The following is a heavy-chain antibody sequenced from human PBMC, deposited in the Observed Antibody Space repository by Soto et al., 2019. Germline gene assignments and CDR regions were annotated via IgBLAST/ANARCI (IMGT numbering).Heavy chain of an antibody. CDR3: ARRDTYYYDSSGDGDAFDI. V-gene: IGHV4-39*01. Sequence: QLQLQESGPGLVKPSETLSLTCTVSGGSISSSSYYWGWIRQPPGKGLEWIGSIYYSGSTYYNPSLKSRVTISVDTSKNQFSLKLSSVTAADTAVYYCARRDTYYYDSSGDGDAFDIWGQGTMVTVSS. D-gene: IGHD3-22*01. J-gene: IGHJ3*02. CDR2: IYYSGST. CDR1: GGSISSSSYY.